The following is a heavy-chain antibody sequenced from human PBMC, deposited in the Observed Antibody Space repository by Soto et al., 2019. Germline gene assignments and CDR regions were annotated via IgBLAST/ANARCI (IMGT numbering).Heavy chain of an antibody. Sequence: SETLSLTCAVYGGSFSGYYWSWIRQPPGKGLEWIGEINHSGSTNYNPSLKSRVTISVDTSKNQFSLKLSSVTAADTAAYYCARTKWFAPWVQGALLTVSS. V-gene: IGHV4-34*01. CDR1: GGSFSGYY. J-gene: IGHJ5*02. CDR2: INHSGST. CDR3: ARTKWFAP.